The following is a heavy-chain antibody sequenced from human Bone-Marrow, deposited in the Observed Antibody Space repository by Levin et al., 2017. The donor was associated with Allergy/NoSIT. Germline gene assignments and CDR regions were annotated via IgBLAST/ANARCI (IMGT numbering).Heavy chain of an antibody. CDR2: ISGSTGTT. Sequence: GESLKISCAASGFTFRNYAMSWVXQAXGKGLEWVSAISGSTGTTYYADSVQGRFTISRDNFRNTLHLQLNSLRAEDTALYYCEKDAGEGRLYFDHWGQGTLVTVSS. D-gene: IGHD1-26*01. V-gene: IGHV3-23*01. CDR3: EKDAGEGRLYFDH. CDR1: GFTFRNYA. J-gene: IGHJ4*02.